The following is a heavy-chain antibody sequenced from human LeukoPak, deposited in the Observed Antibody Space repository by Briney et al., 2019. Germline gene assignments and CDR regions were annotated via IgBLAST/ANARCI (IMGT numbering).Heavy chain of an antibody. Sequence: ASVKVSCKASGDTFTKYYMHWVRQAPGQGLEWMGIINPNGGTTSYAQRFQGRLTLTRDTSTSTFYMELSTLKSEDTAVYYCAKGPRSTMIVGLTRPKYFQHWGQGTLVTVSS. V-gene: IGHV1-46*01. J-gene: IGHJ1*01. D-gene: IGHD3-22*01. CDR2: INPNGGTT. CDR3: AKGPRSTMIVGLTRPKYFQH. CDR1: GDTFTKYY.